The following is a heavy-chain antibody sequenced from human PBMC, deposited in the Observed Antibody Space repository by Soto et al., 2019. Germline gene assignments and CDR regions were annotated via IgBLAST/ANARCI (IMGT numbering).Heavy chain of an antibody. CDR3: ARNSNQSTNWFDP. D-gene: IGHD5-18*01. J-gene: IGHJ5*02. CDR1: GGSFSGYY. CDR2: INHSGST. Sequence: SETLSLTCAVYGGSFSGYYWSWIRQPPGKGLEWIGEINHSGSTNYNPSLKSRVTISVDTSKNQFSLKLSSMTAADTAVYYCARNSNQSTNWFDPWGQGTLVTVSS. V-gene: IGHV4-34*01.